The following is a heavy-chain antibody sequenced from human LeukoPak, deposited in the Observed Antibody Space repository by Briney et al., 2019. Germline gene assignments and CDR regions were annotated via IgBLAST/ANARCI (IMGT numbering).Heavy chain of an antibody. CDR2: IKSRTDGGTT. CDR1: GFSFTNAW. J-gene: IGHJ4*02. D-gene: IGHD4-17*01. CDR3: ATEYYGAYNY. Sequence: GGSLGLSCAASGFSFTNAWVSWVRQAPGKGLEWVGHIKSRTDGGTTDYAAPVKDRFSISRDDSKDTLYLQMNSLKTEDIAMYYCATEYYGAYNYWGQGTLVTVSS. V-gene: IGHV3-15*01.